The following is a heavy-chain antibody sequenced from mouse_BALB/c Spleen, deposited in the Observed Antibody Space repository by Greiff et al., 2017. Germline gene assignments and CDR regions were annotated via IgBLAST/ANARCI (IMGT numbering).Heavy chain of an antibody. J-gene: IGHJ2*01. CDR1: GFTFSSYA. CDR3: AREGIT. D-gene: IGHD1-1*01. CDR2: ISSGGSYT. V-gene: IGHV5-9-3*01. Sequence: EVKVVESGGGLVKPGGSLKLSCAASGFTFSSYAMSWVRQTPEKRLEWVATISSGGSYTYYPDSVKGRFTISRDNAKNTLYLQMSSLRSEDTAMYYCAREGITWGQGTTLTVSS.